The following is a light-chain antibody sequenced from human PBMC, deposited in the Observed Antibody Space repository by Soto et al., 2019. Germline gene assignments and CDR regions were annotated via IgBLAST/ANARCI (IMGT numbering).Light chain of an antibody. Sequence: QSALTQPASVSGSPGQSITISCTGSSNDIGAYKYVSWYQQYPGKAPKLIIFEVSNRPSGVSNRFSGSKSGNTASLTIAGLQAEDEADYHCISYTNGSTLYGFGGGTKVTVL. V-gene: IGLV2-14*01. CDR2: EVS. CDR3: ISYTNGSTLYG. CDR1: SNDIGAYKY. J-gene: IGLJ1*01.